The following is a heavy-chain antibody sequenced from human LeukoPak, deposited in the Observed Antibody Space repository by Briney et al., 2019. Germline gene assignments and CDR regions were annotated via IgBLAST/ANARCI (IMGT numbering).Heavy chain of an antibody. CDR3: ARDLGYYRADY. D-gene: IGHD1-26*01. V-gene: IGHV3-48*04. Sequence: GGSLRLSCVGSGFTFNSYSMNWVRQAPGKGLEWLSYISSSSSTIYYADSVKGRFTISRDNAKNSLYLQMNSLRAEDTAVHYCARDLGYYRADYWGQGTLVTVSS. CDR1: GFTFNSYS. J-gene: IGHJ4*02. CDR2: ISSSSSTI.